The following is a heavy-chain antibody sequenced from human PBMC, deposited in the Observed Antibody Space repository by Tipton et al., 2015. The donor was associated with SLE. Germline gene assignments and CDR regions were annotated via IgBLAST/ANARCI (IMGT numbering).Heavy chain of an antibody. CDR1: GGSFSSYY. Sequence: TLSLTCAVYGGSFSSYYWSWIRQPPGKGLEWIGYIYYSGSTNYNPSLKSRVTISVDTSKNQLSLKLSSVTAADTAVYYCARPPGVGATNDAFDIWGQGTMVTVSS. J-gene: IGHJ3*02. D-gene: IGHD1-26*01. CDR3: ARPPGVGATNDAFDI. V-gene: IGHV4-59*12. CDR2: IYYSGST.